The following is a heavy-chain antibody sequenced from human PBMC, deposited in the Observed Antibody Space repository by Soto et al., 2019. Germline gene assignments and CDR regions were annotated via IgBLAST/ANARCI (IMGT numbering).Heavy chain of an antibody. V-gene: IGHV3-21*01. CDR3: AREIHDYIWGSSGY. J-gene: IGHJ4*02. CDR2: ISSSSSYI. Sequence: EMQLVESGGGLVKPGGSLRLSCAASGFTFSSYSMNWVRQAPGKGLDWVSSISSSSSYIYYADSVKGRFTISRDNAKNSLYLQMNSLRAEDTAVYYCAREIHDYIWGSSGYWGQGTLVTVSS. CDR1: GFTFSSYS. D-gene: IGHD3-16*01.